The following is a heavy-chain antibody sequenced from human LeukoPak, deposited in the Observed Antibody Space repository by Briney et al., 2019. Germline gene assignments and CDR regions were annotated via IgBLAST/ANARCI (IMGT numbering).Heavy chain of an antibody. CDR2: IYYSGST. D-gene: IGHD3-3*01. Sequence: SETLSLTCTVSGGSISSYYWSWIRRPPGKGLEWIGYIYYSGSTNYNPSLKSRVTISVDTSKNQFSLKLSSVTAADTAVYYCARDVLRFLEWSYGMDVWGQGTTVTVSS. CDR3: ARDVLRFLEWSYGMDV. J-gene: IGHJ6*02. CDR1: GGSISSYY. V-gene: IGHV4-59*01.